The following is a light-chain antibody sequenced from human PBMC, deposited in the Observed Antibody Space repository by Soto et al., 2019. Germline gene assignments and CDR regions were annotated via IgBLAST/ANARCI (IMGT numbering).Light chain of an antibody. V-gene: IGKV1-39*01. CDR3: QQRDRTHPWT. CDR1: QSISQY. Sequence: EIQMTQYPSSLSASVGDRVTITCRESQSISQYLSWFQQKPGKAPKVLIYATSSLQSGVPSRFSGSGSGTDFTLTSSSLQPEYFATYYCQQRDRTHPWTVGQGTKVEIK. CDR2: ATS. J-gene: IGKJ1*01.